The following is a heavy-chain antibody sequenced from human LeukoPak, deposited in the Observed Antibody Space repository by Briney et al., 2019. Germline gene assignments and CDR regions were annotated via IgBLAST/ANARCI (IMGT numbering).Heavy chain of an antibody. J-gene: IGHJ4*02. CDR1: GFTFDDHY. D-gene: IGHD4/OR15-4a*01. V-gene: IGHV3-11*01. Sequence: KTGGSLRLSCAASGFTFDDHYMSWIRQAPGKGLQWISSISASGTMTFYADSVQGRFTISRDNAKNSLHLQLNSLRAEDTAVYYCARHMVLSPCDYWGQGTLVAVSS. CDR3: ARHMVLSPCDY. CDR2: ISASGTMT.